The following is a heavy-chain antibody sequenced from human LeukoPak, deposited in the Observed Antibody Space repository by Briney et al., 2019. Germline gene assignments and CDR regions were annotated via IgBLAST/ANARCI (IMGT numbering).Heavy chain of an antibody. CDR3: ARVSALHGEGYYFDY. CDR1: GYTFTSYY. CDR2: INPSGGST. J-gene: IGHJ4*02. V-gene: IGHV1-46*01. D-gene: IGHD3-3*01. Sequence: ASVKVSCKASGYTFTSYYMRWVRQAPGQGLEWMGIINPSGGSTSYAQKFQGRVTMTRDMSTSTVYMELSSLRSEDTAVYYCARVSALHGEGYYFDYWGQGTLVTVSS.